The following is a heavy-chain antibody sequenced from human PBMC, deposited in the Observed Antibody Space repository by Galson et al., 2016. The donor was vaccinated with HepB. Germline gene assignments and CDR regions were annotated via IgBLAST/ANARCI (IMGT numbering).Heavy chain of an antibody. V-gene: IGHV3-23*01. J-gene: IGHJ6*02. CDR2: ISGSGGST. CDR3: AKEGVAYSNYVYGMDV. D-gene: IGHD4-11*01. CDR1: GFIFSTYG. Sequence: SLRLSCAASGFIFSTYGMHWVRQAPGKGLEWVSSISGSGGSTYDADAVKGRFTISRDNSKNTLDLQMNSLRAEDTAVYYCAKEGVAYSNYVYGMDVWGQGTTVTVSS.